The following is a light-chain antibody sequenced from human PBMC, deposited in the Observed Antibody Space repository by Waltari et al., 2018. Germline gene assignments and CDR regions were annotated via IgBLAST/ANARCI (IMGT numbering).Light chain of an antibody. CDR2: VVS. CDR1: QSINRW. Sequence: DIQMTQSPSTLSAFVGERVTITCRASQSINRWVAWYQQKPGEAPKLRIHVVSSLVSGVPSRFSGSGSGTEFTITISSLQPDDFATYYCQQYNSDDWTFGQGTKVEI. J-gene: IGKJ1*01. CDR3: QQYNSDDWT. V-gene: IGKV1-5*01.